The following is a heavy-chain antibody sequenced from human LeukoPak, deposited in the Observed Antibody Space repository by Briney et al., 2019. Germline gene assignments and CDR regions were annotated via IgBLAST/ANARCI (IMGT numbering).Heavy chain of an antibody. V-gene: IGHV5-51*01. CDR1: GYILTNNW. CDR2: ISPGFFAA. Sequence: GEYLRISCKVSGYILTNNWIGWVRQVPGKGLEWMGLISPGFFAAKYSPSFQCQVTFSVDKSISTAYLQWSSLKASDTAIYYCARFGYISSLDYWGQGTLVTVSS. D-gene: IGHD6-13*01. CDR3: ARFGYISSLDY. J-gene: IGHJ4*02.